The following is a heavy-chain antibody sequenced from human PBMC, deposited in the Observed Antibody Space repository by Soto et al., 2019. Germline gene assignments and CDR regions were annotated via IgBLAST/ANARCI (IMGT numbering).Heavy chain of an antibody. J-gene: IGHJ6*02. CDR2: ISAYNGNT. CDR3: ARVVFSSSWDYYGMDV. D-gene: IGHD6-13*01. V-gene: IGHV1-18*01. Sequence: GASVKVSCKASGYTFTSYGISWVRQAPGQGLEWMGWISAYNGNTNYTQKLQGRVTMTTDTSTSTAYMELRSLRSDDTAVYYCARVVFSSSWDYYGMDVWGQGTTVTVSS. CDR1: GYTFTSYG.